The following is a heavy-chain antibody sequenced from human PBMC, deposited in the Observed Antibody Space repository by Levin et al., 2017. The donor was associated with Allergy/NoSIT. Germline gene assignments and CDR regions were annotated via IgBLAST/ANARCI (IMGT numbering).Heavy chain of an antibody. Sequence: SETLSLTCAVYGGSFSGYYWSWIRQPPGKGLEWIGEINHSGSTNYNPSLKSRVTISVDTSKNQFSLKLSSVTAADTAVYYCARGGRGRYCTNGVCSPSRFDPWGQGTLVTVSS. V-gene: IGHV4-34*01. CDR1: GGSFSGYY. CDR2: INHSGST. CDR3: ARGGRGRYCTNGVCSPSRFDP. D-gene: IGHD2-8*01. J-gene: IGHJ5*02.